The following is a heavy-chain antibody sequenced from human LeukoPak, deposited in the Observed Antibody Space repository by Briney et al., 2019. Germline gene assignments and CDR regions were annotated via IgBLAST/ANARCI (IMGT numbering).Heavy chain of an antibody. Sequence: GGSLRLSRVASGFTLSSYLMHWVRPAPGKGLVWVSRINSEGSSTSYADSVKGRFTISRDNAKNTLYLQMNSLRAEDTAVYYCVRVAAFDIWGQGTMVTVSS. CDR2: INSEGSST. CDR1: GFTLSSYL. V-gene: IGHV3-74*01. J-gene: IGHJ3*02. CDR3: VRVAAFDI.